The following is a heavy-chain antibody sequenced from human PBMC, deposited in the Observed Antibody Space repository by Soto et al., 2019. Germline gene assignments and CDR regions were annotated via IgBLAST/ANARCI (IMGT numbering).Heavy chain of an antibody. D-gene: IGHD4-4*01. Sequence: QVQLQEWGPGLLKPSETLSLTCTVSGGTITAQYWSWIRQPAGTGLEWIGRIYSTGTTNYNPSLRSRVTMSVDTSKNQFALRLNSVTAADTAVYYCTRDVYSNSNNWFVPWGQGTLVSVSS. J-gene: IGHJ5*02. V-gene: IGHV4-4*07. CDR3: TRDVYSNSNNWFVP. CDR2: IYSTGTT. CDR1: GGTITAQY.